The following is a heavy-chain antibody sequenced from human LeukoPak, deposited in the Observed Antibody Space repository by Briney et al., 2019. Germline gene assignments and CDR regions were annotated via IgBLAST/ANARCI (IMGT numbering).Heavy chain of an antibody. CDR1: GYTFTSYY. CDR3: ARERCSGGSCYSVFDY. Sequence: ASVKVSCKVSGYTFTSYYMHWGRQAHGPGLEWMGIINPSGGSTSYAQKFRGRVTMTRDTSTSTVYMELSSLRSEDTAVYYCARERCSGGSCYSVFDYWGQGTLVTVSS. CDR2: INPSGGST. D-gene: IGHD2-15*01. V-gene: IGHV1-46*01. J-gene: IGHJ4*02.